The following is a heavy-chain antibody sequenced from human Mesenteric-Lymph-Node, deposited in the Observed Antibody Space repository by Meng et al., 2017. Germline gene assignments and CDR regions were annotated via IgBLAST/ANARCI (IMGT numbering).Heavy chain of an antibody. Sequence: EVQLVESGGGLVKPGGSLRLSCAASGFTFSSYTMNWVRRAPGKGLEWVSSISSSSNYIYSADSVKGQFTISRDNAKNSLYLQMNSLRAEDTAVYYCARDTPGLLFDYWGQGTLVTVSS. CDR3: ARDTPGLLFDY. J-gene: IGHJ4*02. V-gene: IGHV3-21*01. CDR2: ISSSSNYI. D-gene: IGHD5-18*01. CDR1: GFTFSSYT.